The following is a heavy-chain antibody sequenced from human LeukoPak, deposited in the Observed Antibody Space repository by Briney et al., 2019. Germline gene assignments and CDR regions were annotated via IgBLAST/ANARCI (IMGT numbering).Heavy chain of an antibody. D-gene: IGHD1-26*01. V-gene: IGHV4-59*01. CDR3: ARYSGSYPIDY. Sequence: PSETLSLTCTVSGGSISSYYWSWIRQPPGKGLEWIGYIYYSGSTNYNPSLKSRVTISVDTSRNQFSLKLSSLTAADTAVYYCARYSGSYPIDYWGQGTLVTVSS. CDR2: IYYSGST. CDR1: GGSISSYY. J-gene: IGHJ4*02.